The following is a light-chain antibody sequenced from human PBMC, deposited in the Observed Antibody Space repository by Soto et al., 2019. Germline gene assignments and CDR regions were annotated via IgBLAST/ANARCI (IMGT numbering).Light chain of an antibody. CDR2: DAS. CDR1: QSISRR. Sequence: DIQMTQSPSTLSASVGDRVTITCRASQSISRRLAWYQQQPGKAPKLLIYDASSLQSGVPSRFSGSGSGTEFPLTSSSLPPGFVATYCCQHYNSYWTFGQGTKVEIK. J-gene: IGKJ1*01. V-gene: IGKV1-5*01. CDR3: QHYNSYWT.